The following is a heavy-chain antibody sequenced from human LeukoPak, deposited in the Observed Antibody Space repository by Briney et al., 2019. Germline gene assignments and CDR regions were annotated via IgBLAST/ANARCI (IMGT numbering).Heavy chain of an antibody. V-gene: IGHV4-59*01. CDR1: GGSISSYY. J-gene: IGHJ4*02. CDR3: ARVSGYDWESFYDY. Sequence: PSETLSLTCTVSGGSISSYYWSWIRQPPGKGLEWIGYIYYGGSTNYNPSLKSRVTISVDTSKNQFSLKLSSVTAADTAVYYCARVSGYDWESFYDYWGQGTLVTVSS. D-gene: IGHD5-12*01. CDR2: IYYGGST.